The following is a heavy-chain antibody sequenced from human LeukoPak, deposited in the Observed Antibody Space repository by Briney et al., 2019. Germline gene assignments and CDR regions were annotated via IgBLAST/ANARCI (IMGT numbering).Heavy chain of an antibody. CDR2: IYYSGST. CDR1: GGSISSYY. CDR3: ARSYGDYRLYFDY. D-gene: IGHD4-17*01. J-gene: IGHJ4*02. V-gene: IGHV4-59*01. Sequence: SETLSLTCTVSGGSISSYYWSWIRQPPGKGPEWIGYIYYSGSTNYNPSLKSRVTISVDTSKNQFSLKLSSVTAADTAVYYCARSYGDYRLYFDYWGQGTLVTVSS.